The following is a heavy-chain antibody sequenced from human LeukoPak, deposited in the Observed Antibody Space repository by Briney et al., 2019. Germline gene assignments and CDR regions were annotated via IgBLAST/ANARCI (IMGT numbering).Heavy chain of an antibody. D-gene: IGHD3-22*01. V-gene: IGHV1-69*04. Sequence: SVKVSCKASGGTSNSHAISWVRQAPGQGLEWMGRIIPNVGTTNRAQNFQDRVTLTADKSTNKAYMEVTSLTSDDTAVYYCATSNDGGGYQWGDFFDLWGQGTLVTVSS. CDR2: IIPNVGTT. CDR3: ATSNDGGGYQWGDFFDL. CDR1: GGTSNSHA. J-gene: IGHJ4*02.